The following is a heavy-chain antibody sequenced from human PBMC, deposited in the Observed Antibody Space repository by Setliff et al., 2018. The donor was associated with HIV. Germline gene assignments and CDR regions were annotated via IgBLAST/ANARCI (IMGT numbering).Heavy chain of an antibody. V-gene: IGHV4-4*07. J-gene: IGHJ6*03. Sequence: SETLSLTCTILGNSSVTNYFWGWIRAPADKGLEWIGHIAASGDPNYNTSLKSRLSMSVHTSKNQISLSLTSVSAADTAVYFCVRGRIDTYWDYFKEYFFNYIDVW. CDR1: GNSSVTNYF. CDR3: VRGRIDTYWDYFKEYFFNYIDV. CDR2: IAASGDP. D-gene: IGHD3-9*01.